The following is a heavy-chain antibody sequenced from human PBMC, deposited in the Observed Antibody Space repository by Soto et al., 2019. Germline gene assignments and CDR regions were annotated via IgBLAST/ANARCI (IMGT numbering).Heavy chain of an antibody. J-gene: IGHJ6*02. Sequence: QVHLQESGPGLVKPSGTLSLTCGVSGGSINNGYWWTWVRQPPGKGLEWIGEKHHSGSTNYNLSLKRRVSISLAKSKNQLSLTSSSVTAADTAVYYCAYSSGWWRLDVWGQGTTVTVSS. D-gene: IGHD6-19*01. CDR1: GGSINNGYW. CDR3: AYSSGWWRLDV. CDR2: KHHSGST. V-gene: IGHV4-4*02.